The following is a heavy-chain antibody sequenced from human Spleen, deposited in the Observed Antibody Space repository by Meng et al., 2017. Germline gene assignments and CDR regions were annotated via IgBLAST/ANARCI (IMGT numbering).Heavy chain of an antibody. J-gene: IGHJ4*02. CDR1: GFTFSSYA. D-gene: IGHD5/OR15-5a*01. V-gene: IGHV3-53*01. CDR3: ARGVYPYYFDY. CDR2: IYSGGST. Sequence: GGSLRLSCAASGFTFSSYAMTWVRQAPGKGLEWVSLIYSGGSTYYADSVKGRFTISRDISKNTLYLQMNSLRAEDTAVYYCARGVYPYYFDYWGQGTLVTVSS.